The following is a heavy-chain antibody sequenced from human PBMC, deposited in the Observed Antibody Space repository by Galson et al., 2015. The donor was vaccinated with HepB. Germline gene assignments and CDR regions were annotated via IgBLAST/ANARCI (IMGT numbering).Heavy chain of an antibody. Sequence: SLRLSCAASGFTFSSYAMSWVRQAPGKGLEWVSAISGSGGSTYYADSVKGRFTISRDNSKNTLYLQMNSLRAEDTAVYYCAKDPYYDILTGYYEGYWGQGTLVTVSS. V-gene: IGHV3-23*01. D-gene: IGHD3-9*01. J-gene: IGHJ4*02. CDR3: AKDPYYDILTGYYEGY. CDR2: ISGSGGST. CDR1: GFTFSSYA.